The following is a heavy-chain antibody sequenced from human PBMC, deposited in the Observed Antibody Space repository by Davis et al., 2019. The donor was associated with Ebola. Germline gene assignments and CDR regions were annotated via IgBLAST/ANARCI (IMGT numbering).Heavy chain of an antibody. Sequence: MPSETLSLTCTVSGGSISSGTYYWSWIRQPPGKGLEWIGNIYYSGSTSYNPSLQSRVTISVDTSKDQIFLNLNSVTAADTAVYYCVGPDRGGWWYYFDNWGQGTLVTVSS. CDR3: VGPDRGGWWYYFDN. CDR2: IYYSGST. D-gene: IGHD6-19*01. J-gene: IGHJ4*02. CDR1: GGSISSGTYY. V-gene: IGHV4-39*01.